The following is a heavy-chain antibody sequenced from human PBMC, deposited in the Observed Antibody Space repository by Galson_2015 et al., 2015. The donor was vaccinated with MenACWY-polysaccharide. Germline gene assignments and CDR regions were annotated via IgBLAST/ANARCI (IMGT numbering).Heavy chain of an antibody. CDR2: IHYNGRT. CDR3: ASGVRASPLDC. Sequence: SETLSLTCSVSGGSISSYYWTWIRQSPGKGLEWIAYIHYNGRTDYNPSLKSRITISIETSKNQFSLKLDSLTAADTAVYYCASGVRASPLDCWGQGALVTVSS. V-gene: IGHV4-59*01. J-gene: IGHJ4*02. CDR1: GGSISSYY.